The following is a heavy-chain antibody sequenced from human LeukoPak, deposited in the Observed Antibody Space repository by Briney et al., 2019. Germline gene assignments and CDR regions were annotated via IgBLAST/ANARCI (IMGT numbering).Heavy chain of an antibody. CDR1: GFTFSNYW. D-gene: IGHD1-1*01. V-gene: IGHV3-74*01. Sequence: PGGSLRLSCAASGFTFSNYWMHWVRQAPAKGLVWVSRMNGDGSSTAYADSVKGRFTISRDNGKNTLYLQVNSLRAEDTAVYYCARDFAYNIDYWGQGTLVTVSS. J-gene: IGHJ4*02. CDR2: MNGDGSST. CDR3: ARDFAYNIDY.